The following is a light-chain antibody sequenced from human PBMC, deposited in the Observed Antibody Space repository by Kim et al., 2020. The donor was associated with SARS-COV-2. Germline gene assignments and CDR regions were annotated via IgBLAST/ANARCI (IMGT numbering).Light chain of an antibody. V-gene: IGKV1-6*01. CDR3: LQEYNYPYT. CDR1: QGIRND. J-gene: IGKJ2*01. Sequence: SASVGDRVTITCRASQGIRNDLGWYQQKPGKAPKLLIYAASSLQSGVPSRFSGDRSGTDFTLTISSLQPEDYATYYCLQEYNYPYTFGQGTKLEI. CDR2: AAS.